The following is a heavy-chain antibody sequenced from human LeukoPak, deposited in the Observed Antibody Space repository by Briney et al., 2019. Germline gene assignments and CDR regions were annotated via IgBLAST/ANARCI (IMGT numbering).Heavy chain of an antibody. V-gene: IGHV3-13*01. Sequence: GGSLRLSCAASGFTFSSYDMHWVRQATGKGLEWVSAIGTAGDTYYPGSVKGRFTISRENAKNSLYLQMNSLRAGDTAVYYCARAYYYGSGSYYYFDYWGQGTLVTVSS. CDR3: ARAYYYGSGSYYYFDY. D-gene: IGHD3-10*01. CDR1: GFTFSSYD. CDR2: IGTAGDT. J-gene: IGHJ4*02.